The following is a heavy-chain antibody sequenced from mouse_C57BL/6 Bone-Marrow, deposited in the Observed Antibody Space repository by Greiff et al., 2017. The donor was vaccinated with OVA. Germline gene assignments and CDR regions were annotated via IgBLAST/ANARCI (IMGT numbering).Heavy chain of an antibody. J-gene: IGHJ3*01. CDR2: ISSGSSTI. Sequence: DVQLVESGGGLVKPGGSLKLSCAASGFTFSDYGMHWVRQAPEKGLEWVAYISSGSSTIYYADTVKGRFTISRDNAKNTLFLQMTSLRSEDTAMYYCARSLFSAWFAYWGQGTLVTVSA. V-gene: IGHV5-17*01. CDR1: GFTFSDYG. CDR3: ARSLFSAWFAY. D-gene: IGHD3-1*01.